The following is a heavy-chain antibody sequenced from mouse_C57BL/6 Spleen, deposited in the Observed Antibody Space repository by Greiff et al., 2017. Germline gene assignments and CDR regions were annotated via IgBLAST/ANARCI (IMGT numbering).Heavy chain of an antibody. J-gene: IGHJ3*01. V-gene: IGHV5-6*01. D-gene: IGHD3-1*01. CDR2: ISSGGSYT. CDR3: ARHEGRATSFAY. Sequence: EVHLVESGGDLVKPGGSLKLSCAASGFTFSSYGMSWVRQTPDKRLEWVATISSGGSYTYYPASVKGRFTITRDNAKNTLYLQMSSLKSEDTAMDYCARHEGRATSFAYWGQGTLVTVSA. CDR1: GFTFSSYG.